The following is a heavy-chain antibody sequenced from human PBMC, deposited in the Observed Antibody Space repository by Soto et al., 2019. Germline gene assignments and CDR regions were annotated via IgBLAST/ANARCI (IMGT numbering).Heavy chain of an antibody. V-gene: IGHV3-30-3*01. CDR3: ARYGSGNYSG. J-gene: IGHJ4*02. CDR1: GFTFSSYA. D-gene: IGHD3-10*01. Sequence: QVQLVESGGGVVQPGRSLRLSCAASGFTFSSYAMHWVRQAPGKGLEWVAVISYDGSNKYYADSVKGRFTISRDNSKNTLYLQMNSLRAEDTAVYYCARYGSGNYSGWGQGTLVTVSS. CDR2: ISYDGSNK.